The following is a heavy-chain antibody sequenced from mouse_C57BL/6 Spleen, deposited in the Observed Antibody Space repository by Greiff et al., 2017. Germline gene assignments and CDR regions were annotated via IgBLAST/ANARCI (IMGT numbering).Heavy chain of an antibody. CDR1: GYTFTDYN. D-gene: IGHD1-1*01. J-gene: IGHJ3*01. V-gene: IGHV1-18*01. CDR2: INPNNGGT. CDR3: ARSGLLRSFAY. Sequence: EVQLQQSGPELVKPGASVKIPCKASGYTFTDYNMDWVKQSHGKSLEWIGDINPNNGGTIYNQKFKGKATLTVDKSSSTAYMELRSLTSEDTAVYYCARSGLLRSFAYWGQGTLVTVSA.